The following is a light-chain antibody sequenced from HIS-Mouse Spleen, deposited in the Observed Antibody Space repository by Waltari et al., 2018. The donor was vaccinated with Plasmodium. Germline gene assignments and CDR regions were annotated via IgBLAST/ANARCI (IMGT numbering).Light chain of an antibody. CDR1: SSDVGGYNY. CDR2: EVS. Sequence: QSALTQPASVSGSPGQSITISCTGTSSDVGGYNYVSWYQQHPGKAPKLMIYEVSNRPLGVSNRFSGAQSGNTASLTISGLQAEDEADYYCSSYTSSSTPSYVFGTGTKVTVL. CDR3: SSYTSSSTPSYV. J-gene: IGLJ1*01. V-gene: IGLV2-14*01.